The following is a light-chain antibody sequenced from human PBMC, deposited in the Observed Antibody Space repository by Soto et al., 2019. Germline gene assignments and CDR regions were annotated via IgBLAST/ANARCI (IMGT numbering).Light chain of an antibody. V-gene: IGLV2-14*03. J-gene: IGLJ1*01. CDR1: SSDIGSYNH. CDR3: ISYTNRQSYL. Sequence: QSVLTQPASVSGSPGQSITISCSGTSSDIGSYNHVSWYQQFPGKSPKLMIYAVSDRPPGVSDRFSGSKSGITASLTISGLQTEADDDYNCISYTNRQSYLFGTGTKVTVL. CDR2: AVS.